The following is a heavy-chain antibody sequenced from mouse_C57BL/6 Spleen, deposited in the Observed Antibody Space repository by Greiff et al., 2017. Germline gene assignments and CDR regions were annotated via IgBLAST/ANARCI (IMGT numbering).Heavy chain of an antibody. D-gene: IGHD2-1*01. V-gene: IGHV1-85*01. CDR3: AREDGNYRFAY. CDR2: IYPRDGST. J-gene: IGHJ3*01. Sequence: QVQLKESGPELVKPGASVKLSCKASGYTFTSYDINWVKQRPGQGLEWIGWIYPRDGSTKYNEKFKGKATLTVDTSSSTAYMELHSLPSEDSAVYFCAREDGNYRFAYWGQGTLVTVSA. CDR1: GYTFTSYD.